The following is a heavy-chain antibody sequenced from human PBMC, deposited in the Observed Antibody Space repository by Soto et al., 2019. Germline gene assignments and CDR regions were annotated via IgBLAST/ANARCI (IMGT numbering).Heavy chain of an antibody. D-gene: IGHD6-13*01. CDR1: GGSFSGYY. V-gene: IGHV4-34*01. Sequence: PSETLSLTCAVYGGSFSGYYWCWIRQPPGKGLEWIGEINHSGSTNYNPSLKNRVTISVDTSKNQFSLQQSSVTAADKAVYYCGGDGGSSCLGLTNGFDSWGQGTLVPVSS. CDR3: GGDGGSSCLGLTNGFDS. J-gene: IGHJ5*01. CDR2: INHSGST.